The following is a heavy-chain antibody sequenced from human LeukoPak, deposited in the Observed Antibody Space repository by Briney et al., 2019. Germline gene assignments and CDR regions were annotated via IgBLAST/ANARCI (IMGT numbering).Heavy chain of an antibody. CDR1: GFTFSSYG. CDR3: ARDSSSWSESDAFDI. J-gene: IGHJ3*02. D-gene: IGHD6-13*01. Sequence: GGSLRLSCAASGFTFSSYGMHWVRQAPGKGLEWVAVIWYDGSNKYYADSVKGRFTISRDNSKNTLYLQMNSLRAEDTAVYYCARDSSSWSESDAFDIWGQGTMATVSS. CDR2: IWYDGSNK. V-gene: IGHV3-33*01.